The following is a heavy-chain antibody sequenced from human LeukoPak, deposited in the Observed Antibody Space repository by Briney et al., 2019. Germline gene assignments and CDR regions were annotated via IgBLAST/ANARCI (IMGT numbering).Heavy chain of an antibody. V-gene: IGHV5-51*01. D-gene: IGHD3-9*01. Sequence: GESLKISCKASGYRFTSYWIGWVRQMPGKGLEWVGIIYPSDSDARYSPSFQGQVTISADKSINTAYLQWSSLKASDTAMYYCARRNYDILTGYYNDYFDYWGQGTLVTVSS. CDR3: ARRNYDILTGYYNDYFDY. CDR1: GYRFTSYW. CDR2: IYPSDSDA. J-gene: IGHJ4*02.